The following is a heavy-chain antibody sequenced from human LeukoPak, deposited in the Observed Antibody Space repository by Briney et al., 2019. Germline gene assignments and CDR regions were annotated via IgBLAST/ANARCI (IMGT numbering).Heavy chain of an antibody. J-gene: IGHJ1*01. Sequence: SVNLSCKASGYSFTSYYMQWLRQAPGQWLEWMGIIDPSGGNTGYAPKFQGRVFMTRDTPPRTVQMEVRSLRSEDTAVYYCARDSSGSYDHWGQGTIVTVYS. CDR1: GYSFTSYY. CDR2: IDPSGGNT. D-gene: IGHD1-26*01. CDR3: ARDSSGSYDH. V-gene: IGHV1-46*01.